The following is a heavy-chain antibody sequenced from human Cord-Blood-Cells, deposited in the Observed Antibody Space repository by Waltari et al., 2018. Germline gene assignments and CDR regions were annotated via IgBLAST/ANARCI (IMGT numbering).Heavy chain of an antibody. CDR2: INHSGST. J-gene: IGHJ3*02. CDR3: ARGRGGWSDAFDI. CDR1: GGSFGGSY. V-gene: IGHV4-34*01. D-gene: IGHD6-19*01. Sequence: QVQLQQWGAGLLKPSETLSLTCAAYGGSFGGSYWSWLRQPPGKGLEWIGEINHSGSTNYNPSLKSRVTISVDTSKNQFSLKLSSVTAADTAVYYCARGRGGWSDAFDIWGQGTMVTVSS.